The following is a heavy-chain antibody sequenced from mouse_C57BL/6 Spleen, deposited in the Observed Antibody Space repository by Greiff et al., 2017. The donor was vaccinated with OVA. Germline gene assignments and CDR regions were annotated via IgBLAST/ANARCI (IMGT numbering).Heavy chain of an antibody. CDR1: GFTFSSYA. V-gene: IGHV5-4*03. Sequence: EVKLVESGGGLVKPGGSLKLSCAASGFTFSSYAMSWVRQTPEKRLEWVATISDGGSYTYYPDNVKGRFTISRDNAKNNLYLQMSHLKSEDTAMYYCARGLRLRYFDYWGQGTTLTVSS. J-gene: IGHJ2*01. CDR3: ARGLRLRYFDY. CDR2: ISDGGSYT. D-gene: IGHD3-2*02.